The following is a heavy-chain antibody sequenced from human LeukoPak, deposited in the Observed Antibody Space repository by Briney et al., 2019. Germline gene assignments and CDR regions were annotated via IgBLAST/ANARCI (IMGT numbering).Heavy chain of an antibody. D-gene: IGHD3-10*02. Sequence: ASVKVSCKASGYTFTGYYMHWVRQAPGQGLEWMGWISAYNGNTNYAQKLQGRVTMTTDTSTSTAYMELRSLRSDDTAVYYCARDLFGERLIDYWGQGTLVTVSS. J-gene: IGHJ4*02. V-gene: IGHV1-18*04. CDR1: GYTFTGYY. CDR2: ISAYNGNT. CDR3: ARDLFGERLIDY.